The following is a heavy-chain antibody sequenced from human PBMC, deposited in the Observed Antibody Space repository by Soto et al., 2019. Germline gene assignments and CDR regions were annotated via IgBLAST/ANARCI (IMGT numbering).Heavy chain of an antibody. D-gene: IGHD6-13*01. CDR2: IYYSGST. CDR3: ARLIAGYFDP. Sequence: SETLSLTCTVSGGSISSYYWSWIRQPPGKGLEWIGYIYYSGSTNYNPSLKSRVTISVDTSKNQFSLKLSSVTAADTAVYYCARLIAGYFDPWGQGTLVTVSS. CDR1: GGSISSYY. J-gene: IGHJ4*02. V-gene: IGHV4-59*08.